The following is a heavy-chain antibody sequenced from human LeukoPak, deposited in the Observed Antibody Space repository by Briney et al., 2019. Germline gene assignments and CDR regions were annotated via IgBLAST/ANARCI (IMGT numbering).Heavy chain of an antibody. CDR2: INPSGGST. CDR3: ARDLWFWEYYFDY. J-gene: IGHJ4*02. V-gene: IGHV1-46*01. CDR1: GYTFTGYY. Sequence: AAVKVFCKASGYTFTGYYMHWVRQAPGQGPEWRGIINPSGGSTSYEQQFPGRVTMTRDMSTSTVYRELRSLRSEYTGVYYCARDLWFWEYYFDYWGQGTLVTVSS. D-gene: IGHD3-10*01.